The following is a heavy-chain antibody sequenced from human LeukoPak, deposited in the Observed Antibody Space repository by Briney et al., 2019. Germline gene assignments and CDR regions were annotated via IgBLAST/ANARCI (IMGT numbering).Heavy chain of an antibody. CDR1: GFTVSSNY. CDR2: IYSGGST. CDR3: ARGQYSSGWSNFDY. Sequence: TGGSLRLSCAASGFTVSSNYMSWVRQAPGKGLEWVSVIYSGGSTYYADSVKGRFIISRHNSKNTLYLQMNSLRAEDTAVYYCARGQYSSGWSNFDYWGQGTLVTVSS. V-gene: IGHV3-53*04. D-gene: IGHD6-19*01. J-gene: IGHJ4*02.